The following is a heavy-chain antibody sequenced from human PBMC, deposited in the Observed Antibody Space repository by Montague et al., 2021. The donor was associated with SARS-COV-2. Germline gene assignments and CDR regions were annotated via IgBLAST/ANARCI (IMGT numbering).Heavy chain of an antibody. V-gene: IGHV4-39*01. D-gene: IGHD1-20*01. Sequence: SETLSLTCTVSGGSISSSSYCWGWIRQPPGKGLEWIGSIYYSGSTYYNPSLKSRVTISVDTSKNQFSLKLSSVTAADMAVHYCARRVTGTTVHYYYYGMDVWGQGTTVTVSS. CDR2: IYYSGST. J-gene: IGHJ6*02. CDR3: ARRVTGTTVHYYYYGMDV. CDR1: GGSISSSSYC.